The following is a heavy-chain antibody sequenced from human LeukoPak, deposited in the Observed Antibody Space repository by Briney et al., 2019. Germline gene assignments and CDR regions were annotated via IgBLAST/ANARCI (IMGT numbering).Heavy chain of an antibody. V-gene: IGHV3-48*04. CDR1: GFTFSSYS. CDR2: IDSSSSSI. CDR3: ARTLVVVMYYGMDV. J-gene: IGHJ6*02. Sequence: GGSLRLSCAASGFTFSSYSINWVRQAPGKGLEWVSYIDSSSSSIYYADSVKGRFTTSRDNAKNSLYLQMNSLRAEDTAVYYCARTLVVVMYYGMDVWGQGTTVTVSS. D-gene: IGHD3-22*01.